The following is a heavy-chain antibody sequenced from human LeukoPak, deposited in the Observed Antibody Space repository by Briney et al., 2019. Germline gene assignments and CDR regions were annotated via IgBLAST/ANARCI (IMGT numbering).Heavy chain of an antibody. V-gene: IGHV3-7*03. CDR3: AGTPIGWDSCGYIE. CDR2: IRHDGRET. CDR1: RFTFNRYW. J-gene: IGHJ4*02. D-gene: IGHD5-18*01. Sequence: PGGSLRLSCAASRFTFNRYWMNWVRQAPGKGLEWVANIRHDGRETYYADSVKDRFIISRDNAKNSLYLQMHSLRVEDTALYYCAGTPIGWDSCGYIEWGRGTLVTVSS.